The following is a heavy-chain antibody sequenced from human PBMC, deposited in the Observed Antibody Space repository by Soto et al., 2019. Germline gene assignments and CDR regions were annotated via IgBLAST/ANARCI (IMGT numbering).Heavy chain of an antibody. Sequence: EVQLLESGGHLIQPGESLRLSCAASGFSFSGYTMNWVRQAQGKGLEWISGINGGGGTTDYADSVKGRFTISRDGSKNILSLQMNSPRAWDTAIYYCAKDRRPDGIGTFDYWGRGTLVTVSS. D-gene: IGHD1-20*01. CDR2: INGGGGTT. CDR3: AKDRRPDGIGTFDY. J-gene: IGHJ4*02. CDR1: GFSFSGYT. V-gene: IGHV3-23*01.